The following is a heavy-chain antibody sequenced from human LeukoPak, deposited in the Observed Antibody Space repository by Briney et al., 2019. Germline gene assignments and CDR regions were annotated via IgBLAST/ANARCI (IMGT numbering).Heavy chain of an antibody. V-gene: IGHV4-39*01. CDR2: IYYSGST. D-gene: IGHD6-13*01. J-gene: IGHJ6*02. CDR3: ARVLAAAGIQYYYYGMDV. Sequence: PSETLSLTCTVSGGSISSSSYYWGWIRQPPGKGLEWIGSIYYSGSTYYNPSLKSRVTISVDTSKNQFSLKLSSVTAADTAVYYCARVLAAAGIQYYYYGMDVWGQGTTVTVSS. CDR1: GGSISSSSYY.